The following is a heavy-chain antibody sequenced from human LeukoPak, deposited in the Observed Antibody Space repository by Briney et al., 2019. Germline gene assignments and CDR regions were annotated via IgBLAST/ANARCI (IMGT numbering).Heavy chain of an antibody. CDR2: IKQDGSEK. CDR1: GFTFSSYW. V-gene: IGHV3-7*03. J-gene: IGHJ6*03. D-gene: IGHD2-15*01. CDR3: AKDGVRYCSGGTCYYFYYMDV. Sequence: GGSLRLSCAASGFTFSSYWMSWVRQAPGKGLEWVANIKQDGSEKYYVDSVKGRFTISRDNAKNSLYLQMNSLRAEDTAVYFCAKDGVRYCSGGTCYYFYYMDVWGKGTTVTVSS.